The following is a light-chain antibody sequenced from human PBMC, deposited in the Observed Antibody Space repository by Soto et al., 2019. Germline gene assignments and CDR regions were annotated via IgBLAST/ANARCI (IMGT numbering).Light chain of an antibody. Sequence: AIQMTQSPSSLSASVGDSGTSTCRASQGIRNDLGWYQQKPGKAPKLLIYAASSLQSGIPSRFSGSGSGTDFTLTICSLQPEDFATYYCLQDYNYPWTSGQGTKVEIK. J-gene: IGKJ1*01. CDR3: LQDYNYPWT. CDR1: QGIRND. V-gene: IGKV1-6*01. CDR2: AAS.